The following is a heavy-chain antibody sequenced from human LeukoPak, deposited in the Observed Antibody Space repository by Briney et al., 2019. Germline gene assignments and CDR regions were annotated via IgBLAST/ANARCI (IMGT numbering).Heavy chain of an antibody. CDR3: AKDLGGSGIAAAGAPYDY. Sequence: PGGSLRLSCAASGFTFSSYAMSWVRQAPGKGLEWVSAISGSGGSTYYADSVKGRFTISRDNSKNTLCLQMNSLRAEDTAVYYCAKDLGGSGIAAAGAPYDYWGQGTLVTVSS. CDR2: ISGSGGST. V-gene: IGHV3-23*01. J-gene: IGHJ4*02. CDR1: GFTFSSYA. D-gene: IGHD6-13*01.